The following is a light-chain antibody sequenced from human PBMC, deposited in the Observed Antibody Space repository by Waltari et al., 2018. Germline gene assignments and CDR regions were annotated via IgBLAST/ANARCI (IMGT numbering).Light chain of an antibody. V-gene: IGKV3-11*01. J-gene: IGKJ1*01. CDR3: QHRANSWT. Sequence: EIVLTQSPATLSLSPGERATLSCWASQSLGSYLAWYHQHPGLPPRLLIYDASNRATGIPARFSGSGSGTDFTLTISSLEPEDFAVYCWQHRANSWTFGPGTKVAIK. CDR1: QSLGSY. CDR2: DAS.